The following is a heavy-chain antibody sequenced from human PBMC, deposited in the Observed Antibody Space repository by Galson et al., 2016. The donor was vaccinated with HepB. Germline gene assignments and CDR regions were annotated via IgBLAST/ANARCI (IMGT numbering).Heavy chain of an antibody. CDR2: IFHNGGL. CDR3: TRARRYCSTNSCYLDP. CDR1: GDSIISGNW. Sequence: SETLSLTCAVSGDSIISGNWWNWVRQSPGKGLEWLGEIFHNGGLNYNPSLKSRLTISLDRSNNHISLQLSSVTAADTAVYYCTRARRYCSTNSCYLDPWGQGTLVTVSS. D-gene: IGHD2-2*01. V-gene: IGHV4-4*02. J-gene: IGHJ5*02.